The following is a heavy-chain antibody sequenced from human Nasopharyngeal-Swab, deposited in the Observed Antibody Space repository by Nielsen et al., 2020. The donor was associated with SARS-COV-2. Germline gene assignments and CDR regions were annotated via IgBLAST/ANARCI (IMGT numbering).Heavy chain of an antibody. J-gene: IGHJ4*02. Sequence: GESLKISCAASGFTFSSYAMSWVRQAPGKGLEWVSAISGSGGSTYYADSVKGRFTISRDNSKNTLYLQMNSLRAEDTAVYYCAKDLSGSVDYWGQGTLVTVSS. V-gene: IGHV3-23*01. D-gene: IGHD3-10*01. CDR1: GFTFSSYA. CDR2: ISGSGGST. CDR3: AKDLSGSVDY.